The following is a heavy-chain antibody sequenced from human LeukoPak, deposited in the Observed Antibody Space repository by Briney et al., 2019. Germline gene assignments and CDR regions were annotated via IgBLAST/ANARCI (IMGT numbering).Heavy chain of an antibody. J-gene: IGHJ4*02. D-gene: IGHD3-22*01. CDR1: GLIFSSYG. CDR3: AKVRTAYYYDSSGYSFDY. CDR2: ISYDGSNK. Sequence: GRSLRLSCAPSGLIFSSYGMHWARQAPGKGLEWVAVISYDGSNKFYADSVKGRFTSSRDNSKNTLYLQMNSLRAEDTAVYYCAKVRTAYYYDSSGYSFDYWGQGTLVTVSS. V-gene: IGHV3-30*18.